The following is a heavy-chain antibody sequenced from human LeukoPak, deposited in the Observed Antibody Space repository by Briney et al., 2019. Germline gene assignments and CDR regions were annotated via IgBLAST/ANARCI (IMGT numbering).Heavy chain of an antibody. CDR3: ARSGSSGYYPFFDY. CDR2: ISYDGSNK. CDR1: GFTFSSYA. Sequence: PGGSLRLSCAASGFTFSSYAVHWVRQAPGKGLEWVAVISYDGSNKYYADSVKGRFTISRDNFKNTLYLQMNSLRAEDTAVYYCARSGSSGYYPFFDYWGQGTLVTVSS. J-gene: IGHJ4*02. V-gene: IGHV3-30-3*01. D-gene: IGHD3-22*01.